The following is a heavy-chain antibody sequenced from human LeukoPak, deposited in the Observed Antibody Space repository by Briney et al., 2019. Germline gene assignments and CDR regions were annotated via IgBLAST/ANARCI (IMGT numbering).Heavy chain of an antibody. V-gene: IGHV4-4*02. CDR2: IYHSGST. CDR3: ASAEPRGIIWYPY. J-gene: IGHJ4*02. Sequence: SETLSLTCAVSGAPISGNNWWRSWVRQPPGKGLEWIGEIYHSGSTNYNPSLKSRVTMSVGKSKNQFSLKLTSVTAADTAVYYCASAEPRGIIWYPYWGQGTLVTVSS. CDR1: GAPISGNNW. D-gene: IGHD6-13*01.